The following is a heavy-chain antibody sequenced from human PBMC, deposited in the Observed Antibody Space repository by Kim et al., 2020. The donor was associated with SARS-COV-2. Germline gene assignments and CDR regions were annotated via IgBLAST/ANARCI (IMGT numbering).Heavy chain of an antibody. Sequence: SVKVSCKASGGTFSNYAISWVRQAPGQGLEWMGGIIPIFETTDYAQKFQGRVKITADESTTTAYMELSSLRSEDTAVYYCARDAVGAITVYYYFYGMDVWGQGTTVTVSS. CDR2: IIPIFETT. D-gene: IGHD1-26*01. CDR3: ARDAVGAITVYYYFYGMDV. J-gene: IGHJ6*02. V-gene: IGHV1-69*13. CDR1: GGTFSNYA.